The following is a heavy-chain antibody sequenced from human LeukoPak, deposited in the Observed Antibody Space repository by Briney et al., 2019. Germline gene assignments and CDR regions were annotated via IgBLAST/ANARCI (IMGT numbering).Heavy chain of an antibody. Sequence: SETLSLTCIVSGGSISSSSYYWGWIRQPPGKGLEWIGSIYYSGSTYYNPSLKSRVTISVDTSKNQFSLRLNSVAAADTAVYYCARQSVNYDFWSGSSPFDPWGQGTLVTVSS. D-gene: IGHD3-3*01. V-gene: IGHV4-39*01. CDR2: IYYSGST. CDR1: GGSISSSSYY. J-gene: IGHJ5*01. CDR3: ARQSVNYDFWSGSSPFDP.